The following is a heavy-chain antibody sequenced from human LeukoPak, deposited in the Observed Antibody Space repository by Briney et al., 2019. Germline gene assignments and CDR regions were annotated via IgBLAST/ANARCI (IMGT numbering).Heavy chain of an antibody. CDR1: GFTFRNYG. J-gene: IGHJ4*02. CDR2: ISSGGSTV. Sequence: SGRSLRLSCAASGFTFRNYGMTWVRQAPGKGLEWVSYISSGGSTVYYADSVKGRFTVSRDNAKNSLYLQMSSLRAEDTAVYYCARGGSFVEYWGQGTLVSVSS. CDR3: ARGGSFVEY. D-gene: IGHD3-10*01. V-gene: IGHV3-48*04.